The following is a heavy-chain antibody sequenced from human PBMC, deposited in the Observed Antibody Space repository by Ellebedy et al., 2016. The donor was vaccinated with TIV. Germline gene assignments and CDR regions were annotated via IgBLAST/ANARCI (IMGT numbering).Heavy chain of an antibody. CDR3: ARQGDFYASGNFPYFDS. CDR1: GGSISSSSFY. J-gene: IGHJ4*01. Sequence: SETLSLTCSVSGGSISSSSFYWAWIRQPPGRGLEWIGSVYYSGLTYHNPSLEGRVTISIDTSQNHFSLKLTSVTAADTAVYYCARQGDFYASGNFPYFDSWGHGTVITVS. D-gene: IGHD2/OR15-2a*01. V-gene: IGHV4-39*01. CDR2: VYYSGLT.